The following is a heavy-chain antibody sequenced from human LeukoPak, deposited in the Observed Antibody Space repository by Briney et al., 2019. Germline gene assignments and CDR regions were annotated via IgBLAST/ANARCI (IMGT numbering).Heavy chain of an antibody. CDR2: ISSSSSYI. Sequence: PGGSLRLSCAASGFTFSSYSMNWVGQAPGKGLEWVSSISSSSSYIYYADSVKGRFTISRDNAKNSLYLQMNSLRAEDTAVYYCAGTTYYDFWSGYYVPDFDYWGQGTLVTVSS. CDR1: GFTFSSYS. V-gene: IGHV3-21*01. D-gene: IGHD3-3*01. J-gene: IGHJ4*02. CDR3: AGTTYYDFWSGYYVPDFDY.